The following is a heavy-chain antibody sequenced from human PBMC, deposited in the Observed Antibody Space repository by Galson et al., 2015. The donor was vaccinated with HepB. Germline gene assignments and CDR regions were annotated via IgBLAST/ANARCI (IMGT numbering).Heavy chain of an antibody. J-gene: IGHJ6*02. V-gene: IGHV3-43D*04. Sequence: SLRLSCAASGFTFDDYAMHWVRQAPGKGLEWVSLISWDGGSTYYADSVKGRFTISRDNSKNSLYLQMNSLRAEDTALYYCAKDIEGESSGWAMDVWGQGTTVTVSS. D-gene: IGHD6-19*01. CDR1: GFTFDDYA. CDR3: AKDIEGESSGWAMDV. CDR2: ISWDGGST.